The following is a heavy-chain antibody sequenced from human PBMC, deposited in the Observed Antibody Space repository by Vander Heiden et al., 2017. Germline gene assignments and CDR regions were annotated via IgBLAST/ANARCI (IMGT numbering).Heavy chain of an antibody. CDR3: ARDSAPGYIDY. CDR2: IYTSGST. Sequence: QVQLQESGPGLVKPWETQSLTCTVSGAAVSCHYWILIPPPAGKGLEWIGRIYTSGSTNYNPPLKSRFTMSVDTSKNQFSLKLSSVPAADTAVYYCARDSAPGYIDYWGQVTLVTVSS. D-gene: IGHD6-13*01. V-gene: IGHV4-4*07. J-gene: IGHJ4*02. CDR1: GAAVSCHY.